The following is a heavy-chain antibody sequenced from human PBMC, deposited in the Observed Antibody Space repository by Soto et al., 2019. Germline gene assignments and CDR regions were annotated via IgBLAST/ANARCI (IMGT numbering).Heavy chain of an antibody. CDR1: GGSISSGGYY. D-gene: IGHD5-12*01. V-gene: IGHV4-31*03. CDR2: IYYSGST. CDR3: ARDSGGYDLNYFDY. Sequence: PSETLSLTCTVSGGSISSGGYYWSWIRQHPGKGLEWIGYIYYSGSTYYNPSLKSRVTISVDTSKNQFSLKLSSVTAADTAVYYCARDSGGYDLNYFDYWGQGTLVTVSS. J-gene: IGHJ4*02.